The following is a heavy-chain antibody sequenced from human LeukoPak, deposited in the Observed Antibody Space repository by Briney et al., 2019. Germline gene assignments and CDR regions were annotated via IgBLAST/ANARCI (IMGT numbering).Heavy chain of an antibody. V-gene: IGHV4-59*01. J-gene: IGHJ6*03. D-gene: IGHD1-26*01. Sequence: SETLSLTYTVSGGSISSYYWSWIRQPPGKGLEWIGYIYYSGSTNYNPSLKSRVTISVDTSKNQFSLKLSSVTAADTAVYYCARSYYQSPYYYYMDVWGKGTTVTVSS. CDR3: ARSYYQSPYYYYMDV. CDR1: GGSISSYY. CDR2: IYYSGST.